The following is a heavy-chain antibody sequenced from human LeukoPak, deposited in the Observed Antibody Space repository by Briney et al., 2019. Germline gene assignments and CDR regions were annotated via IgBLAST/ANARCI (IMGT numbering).Heavy chain of an antibody. D-gene: IGHD2-2*01. CDR3: ARSLVVVPAAIDWFDP. CDR2: IYHSGST. CDR1: GYSISSGYY. V-gene: IGHV4-38-2*01. J-gene: IGHJ5*02. Sequence: SETLSLTCAVSGYSISSGYYWGWLRQPPGKGLEWIGSIYHSGSTYCNPSLKSRVTISVDTSKNQFSLKLSSVTAADTAVYYCARSLVVVPAAIDWFDPWGQGTLVTVSS.